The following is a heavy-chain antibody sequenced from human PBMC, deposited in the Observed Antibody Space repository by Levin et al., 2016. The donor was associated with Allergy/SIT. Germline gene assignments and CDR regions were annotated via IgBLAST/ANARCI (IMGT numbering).Heavy chain of an antibody. V-gene: IGHV4-4*07. CDR1: GGSISNYY. CDR3: ARAGRRELHYFGMDV. J-gene: IGHJ6*02. CDR2: IYTTGST. D-gene: IGHD1-26*01. Sequence: GSLRLSCTVSGGSISNYYWSWIRQPAGEGLEWIGRIYTTGSTNYNPSLKSRVTMSLDTSKTQFSLRLSSVTAADTALYYCARAGRRELHYFGMDVWGQGTTVTVSS.